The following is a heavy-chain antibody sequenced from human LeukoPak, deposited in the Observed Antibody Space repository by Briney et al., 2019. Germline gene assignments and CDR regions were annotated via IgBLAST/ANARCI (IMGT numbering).Heavy chain of an antibody. CDR3: ARDHHKYYYDRSIDC. CDR2: ISAYNGNT. V-gene: IGHV1-18*01. CDR1: GYTFTSYG. Sequence: ASVKVSCKASGYTFTSYGISWVRQAPGQGLEWMGWISAYNGNTNYAQKLQGRVTMTTDTSTSTAYMELRSLRSDDTAVYYCARDHHKYYYDRSIDCWGQGTLVTVSS. J-gene: IGHJ4*02. D-gene: IGHD3-22*01.